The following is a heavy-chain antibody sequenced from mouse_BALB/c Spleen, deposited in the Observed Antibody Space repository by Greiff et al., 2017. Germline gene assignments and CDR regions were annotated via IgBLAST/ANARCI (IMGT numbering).Heavy chain of an antibody. Sequence: QVTLKVSGPGILQPSQTLSLTCSFSGFSLSTSGMGVSWIRQPSGKGLEWLAHIYWDDDKRYNPSLKSRLTISKDTSRNQVFLKITSVDTADTATYYCARSSSYGIRYAMDYWGQGTSVTVSS. J-gene: IGHJ4*01. CDR1: GFSLSTSGMG. V-gene: IGHV8-12*01. CDR2: IYWDDDK. D-gene: IGHD1-1*01. CDR3: ARSSSYGIRYAMDY.